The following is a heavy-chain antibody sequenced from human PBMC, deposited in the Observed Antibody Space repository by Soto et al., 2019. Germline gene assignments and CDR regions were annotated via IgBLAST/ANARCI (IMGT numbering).Heavy chain of an antibody. J-gene: IGHJ4*02. CDR1: GFTFSSYG. CDR3: ARGGTAYGGNSDY. D-gene: IGHD4-17*01. V-gene: IGHV3-33*01. CDR2: IWYDGSNK. Sequence: QVQLVESGGGVVQPGRSLRLSCAASGFTFSSYGMHWVRQAPGKGLEWVAVIWYDGSNKYYADSVKGRFTISRDNSKNTLYLQMNSLRAEDTAVYYCARGGTAYGGNSDYWGQGTLVTVSS.